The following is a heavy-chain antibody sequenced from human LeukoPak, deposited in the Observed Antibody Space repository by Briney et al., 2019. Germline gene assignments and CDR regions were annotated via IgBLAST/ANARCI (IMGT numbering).Heavy chain of an antibody. CDR2: IYTSGST. V-gene: IGHV4-61*02. J-gene: IGHJ3*02. CDR1: RGSISSGSYY. D-gene: IGHD2-21*02. CDR3: ARGDLLGAFDI. Sequence: ASQTLSLTCTVSRGSISSGSYYWSWIRQPAGKGLEWIGRIYTSGSTNYNPSLKSRVTISVDTSKNQFSLKLSSVTAADTAVYYCARGDLLGAFDIWGQGTMVTVSS.